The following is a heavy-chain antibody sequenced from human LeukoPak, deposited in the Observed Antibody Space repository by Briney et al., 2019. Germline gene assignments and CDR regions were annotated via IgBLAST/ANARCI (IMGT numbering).Heavy chain of an antibody. V-gene: IGHV1-8*01. CDR2: MNPNSGNT. CDR1: GYNFIELS. J-gene: IGHJ6*02. D-gene: IGHD6-13*01. Sequence: GASVKVSCKVSGYNFIELSMHWVRQATGQGLEWMGWMNPNSGNTGYAQKFQGRVTMTRNTSISTAYMELSSLRSEDTAVYYCARVAAAHYYYYGMDVWGQGTTVTVSS. CDR3: ARVAAAHYYYYGMDV.